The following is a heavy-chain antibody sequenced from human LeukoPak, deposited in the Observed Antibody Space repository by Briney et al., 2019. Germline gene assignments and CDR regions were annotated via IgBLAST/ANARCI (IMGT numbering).Heavy chain of an antibody. D-gene: IGHD3-10*01. CDR3: AKDSGSGSYYLSGYYYYGMDV. V-gene: IGHV3-21*04. CDR1: GFTFRTYN. CDR2: ISKTSTKI. Sequence: GGSLRLSCAASGFTFRTYNMNWVRQAPGKGLEWVSFISKTSTKIYYGDSVRGRFTISRDNAKKSIHLQMGSLRAEDTAVYYCAKDSGSGSYYLSGYYYYGMDVWGQGTTVTVSS. J-gene: IGHJ6*02.